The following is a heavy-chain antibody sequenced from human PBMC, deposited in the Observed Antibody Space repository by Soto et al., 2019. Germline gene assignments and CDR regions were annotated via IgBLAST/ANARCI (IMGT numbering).Heavy chain of an antibody. CDR2: ISRSGIP. J-gene: IGHJ4*02. V-gene: IGHV3-48*01. CDR1: EFTFSSYS. D-gene: IGHD3-22*01. Sequence: EVQLVESGGGLVQPGESLRLSCVASEFTFSSYSFNWVRQAPGKGLEWVSYISRSGIPKYADSVKGRFTISRDNAKNSLYLQMNSLRAEDTAVFYCARVATSGDYTSDYWGQGTLVTVSS. CDR3: ARVATSGDYTSDY.